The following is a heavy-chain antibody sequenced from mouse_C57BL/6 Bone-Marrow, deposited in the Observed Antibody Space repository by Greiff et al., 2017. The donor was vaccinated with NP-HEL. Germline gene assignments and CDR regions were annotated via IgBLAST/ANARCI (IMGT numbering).Heavy chain of an antibody. V-gene: IGHV14-4*01. Sequence: VQLQQSGAELVRPGASVKLSCTASGFNIKDDYMHWVKQRPEQGLEWIGWIDPENGDTEYASKFQGKANITADTSSNTTYLQLSSLTSEDTAVYYCTVWGNQFSYYAMDYWEQGTTVTVSS. CDR1: GFNIKDDY. CDR3: TVWGNQFSYYAMDY. D-gene: IGHD2-1*01. CDR2: IDPENGDT. J-gene: IGHJ4*01.